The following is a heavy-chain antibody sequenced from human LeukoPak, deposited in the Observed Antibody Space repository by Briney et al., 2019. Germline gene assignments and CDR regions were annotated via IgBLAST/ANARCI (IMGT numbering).Heavy chain of an antibody. D-gene: IGHD1-14*01. V-gene: IGHV4-34*01. CDR1: GESFNDHY. J-gene: IGHJ4*02. CDR3: ARSLTGTYGFAF. Sequence: SETLSLTCAVYGESFNDHYWNWIRQPPGKGPEWIGEINHLGGTNYNPSLKSRVTLSVDTSKNQFSLRLNSVNDADTATYYCARSLTGTYGFAFWSQGTPVLVST. CDR2: INHLGGT.